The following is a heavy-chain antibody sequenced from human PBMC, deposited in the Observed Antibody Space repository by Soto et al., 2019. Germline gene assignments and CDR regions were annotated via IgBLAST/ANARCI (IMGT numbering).Heavy chain of an antibody. CDR3: ARAGSSNWNLQDYYGMDV. V-gene: IGHV4-59*01. CDR1: GDSISSNY. Sequence: QVQLQESGPGLVKPSETLSLTCTVSGDSISSNYWSWIRQPPGRGLEWIGLIYSSGSTTSNPSLQSRVSISVDTSKNQCSLKLTSVTAADTAVYYCARAGSSNWNLQDYYGMDVWGQGTTVTVSS. CDR2: IYSSGST. D-gene: IGHD6-13*01. J-gene: IGHJ6*02.